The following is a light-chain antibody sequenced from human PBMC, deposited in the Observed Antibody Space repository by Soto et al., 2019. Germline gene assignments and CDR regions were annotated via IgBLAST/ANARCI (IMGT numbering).Light chain of an antibody. V-gene: IGKV1-9*01. J-gene: IGKJ1*01. CDR1: QGISSY. CDR3: QQLHSYPPWT. Sequence: DIQLTKSQSFLSASVGDPATITCRASQGISSYLAWYRQKPGKAPKLLIYAASTLQSGVPSRFSGSASGTEFTLTISSLQPEDFATYYCQQLHSYPPWTFGQGTKVEIK. CDR2: AAS.